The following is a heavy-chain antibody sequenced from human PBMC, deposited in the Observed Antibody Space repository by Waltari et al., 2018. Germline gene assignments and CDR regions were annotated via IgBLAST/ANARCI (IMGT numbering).Heavy chain of an antibody. Sequence: QVQLVQSGAEVKKPGSSVKVSCKASGGTFSSYAISWVRKAPGQGLEWMGRIIPSLGTANYAQKFQGRVTITADKSTSTAYMELSSLRSEDTAVYYCARDLSYGDYGDYWGQGTLVTVSS. V-gene: IGHV1-69*13. D-gene: IGHD4-17*01. J-gene: IGHJ4*02. CDR2: IIPSLGTA. CDR3: ARDLSYGDYGDY. CDR1: GGTFSSYA.